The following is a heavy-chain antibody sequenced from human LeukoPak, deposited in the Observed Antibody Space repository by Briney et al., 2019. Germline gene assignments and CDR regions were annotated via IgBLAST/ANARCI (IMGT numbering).Heavy chain of an antibody. V-gene: IGHV3-30*18. Sequence: GGSLRLSCAASGFTFSSYGMHWVRQAPGKGLEWVAVISYDGSNKYYADSVKGRFTISRDNSKNTLYLQMNSLRAEDTAVYYCAKAGSAPRPFDYWGQGTLVTVSS. J-gene: IGHJ4*02. CDR3: AKAGSAPRPFDY. CDR2: ISYDGSNK. CDR1: GFTFSSYG. D-gene: IGHD6-6*01.